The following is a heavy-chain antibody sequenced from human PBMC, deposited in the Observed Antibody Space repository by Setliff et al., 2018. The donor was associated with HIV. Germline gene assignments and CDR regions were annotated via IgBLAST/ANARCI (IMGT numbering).Heavy chain of an antibody. CDR2: ISWDGGTT. CDR1: GFSFEDYT. Sequence: PGGSLRLSCTASGFSFEDYTMNWVRQAPGKGLEWVSLISWDGGTTFYADSVKGRFTISRDNNKNSLYLQVNSLRIEDTALYFCAKDKIRWRSPTTSADMDVWGKGTTVTVSS. D-gene: IGHD3-16*01. CDR3: AKDKIRWRSPTTSADMDV. V-gene: IGHV3-43*01. J-gene: IGHJ6*03.